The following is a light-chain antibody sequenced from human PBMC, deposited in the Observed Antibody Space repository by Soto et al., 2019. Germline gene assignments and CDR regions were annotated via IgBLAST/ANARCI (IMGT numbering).Light chain of an antibody. V-gene: IGKV3-15*01. CDR2: GAS. J-gene: IGKJ2*01. CDR3: QQYYNWPPYT. CDR1: ETVRTN. Sequence: IVMTQSPATLSVSPGERVTLSCRASETVRTNLAWFQQKPGQTPRLLIFGASTRATGIPTRFPGSGSEAEFTLTIGSLQSEDLAVYYCQQYYNWPPYTFGQGTKLEIK.